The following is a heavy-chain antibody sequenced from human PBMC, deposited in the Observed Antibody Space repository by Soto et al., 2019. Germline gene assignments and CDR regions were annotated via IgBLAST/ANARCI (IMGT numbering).Heavy chain of an antibody. Sequence: GGSLRLSCADSGFTFSSYAMSWVRQAPGKGLGWVSAISGSGGSTYYADSVKGRFTISRDNSKNTLYLQMNSLRAEDTAVYYCAKDLGCGRDGSGSYYYDYYYYGMDVWGQGTTVTVSS. J-gene: IGHJ6*02. D-gene: IGHD3-10*01. CDR2: ISGSGGST. CDR1: GFTFSSYA. CDR3: AKDLGCGRDGSGSYYYDYYYYGMDV. V-gene: IGHV3-23*01.